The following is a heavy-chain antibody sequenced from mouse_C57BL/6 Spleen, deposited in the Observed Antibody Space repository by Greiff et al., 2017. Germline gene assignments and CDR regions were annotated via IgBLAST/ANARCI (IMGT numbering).Heavy chain of an antibody. CDR3: ASNNWRFAY. CDR2: INPGSGGT. D-gene: IGHD4-1*01. V-gene: IGHV1-54*01. Sequence: QVQLQQSGAELVRPGTSVKVSCKASGYAFTNYLIEWVKQRPGQGLEWIGVINPGSGGTNSNEKFKGKATLTADKSSSTAYMQLSSRTSEDSAVYFCASNNWRFAYWGQGTLVTVSA. CDR1: GYAFTNYL. J-gene: IGHJ3*01.